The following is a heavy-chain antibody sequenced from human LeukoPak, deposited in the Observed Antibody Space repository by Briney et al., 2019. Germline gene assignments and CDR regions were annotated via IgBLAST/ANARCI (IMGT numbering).Heavy chain of an antibody. V-gene: IGHV3-33*06. CDR3: AKDFMVRGVPIDY. CDR2: IWYDGSDR. Sequence: PGRSLRLSCAASGFTFSNYGMHWVRQAPGKGLEWVAVIWYDGSDRYYADSVKGRFTISRDNSKNTLYLQMNSLRAEDTAVYYCAKDFMVRGVPIDYWGQGTLVTVPS. CDR1: GFTFSNYG. D-gene: IGHD3-10*01. J-gene: IGHJ4*02.